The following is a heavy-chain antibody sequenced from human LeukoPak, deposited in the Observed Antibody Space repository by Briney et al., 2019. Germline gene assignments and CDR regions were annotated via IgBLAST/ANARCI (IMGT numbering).Heavy chain of an antibody. V-gene: IGHV1-46*01. Sequence: GASVKVSCTASGYTFTSYYMHWVRQAPGQGLEWMGIINPSGGSTSYAQKFQGRVTMTRDTSTSTVYMELSSLRSEDTAVYYCATGETGGYYCGSGSYYTLDYWGQGTLVTVSS. CDR3: ATGETGGYYCGSGSYYTLDY. J-gene: IGHJ4*02. D-gene: IGHD3-10*01. CDR1: GYTFTSYY. CDR2: INPSGGST.